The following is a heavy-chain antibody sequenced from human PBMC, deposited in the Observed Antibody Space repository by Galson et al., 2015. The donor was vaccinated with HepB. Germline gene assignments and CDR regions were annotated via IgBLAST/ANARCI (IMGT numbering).Heavy chain of an antibody. CDR2: ISYDGSNK. CDR3: VCAPGYSGYLF. V-gene: IGHV3-30-3*01. CDR1: GFTFSSYA. J-gene: IGHJ4*02. D-gene: IGHD5-12*01. Sequence: SLRLSCAASGFTFSSYAMHWVRQAPGKGLEWVAVISYDGSNKYYADSVKGRFTISRDNSKNTLYLQMNSLRAEDTAVYYCVCAPGYSGYLFWGQGTLVTVSS.